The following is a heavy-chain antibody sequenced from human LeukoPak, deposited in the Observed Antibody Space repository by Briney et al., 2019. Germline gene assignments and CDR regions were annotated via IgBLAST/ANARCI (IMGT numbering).Heavy chain of an antibody. Sequence: PSETLSLTCTVSGGSISSSSYYWGWIRQPPGKGLEWIGSIYYSGSTYYNPSLKSRVTISVDTSKNQFSLKLSSVTAADTAVYYCARARAYCSGGSCEKVGWLDPWGQGTLVTVSS. CDR3: ARARAYCSGGSCEKVGWLDP. CDR1: GGSISSSSYY. J-gene: IGHJ5*02. CDR2: IYYSGST. D-gene: IGHD2-15*01. V-gene: IGHV4-39*07.